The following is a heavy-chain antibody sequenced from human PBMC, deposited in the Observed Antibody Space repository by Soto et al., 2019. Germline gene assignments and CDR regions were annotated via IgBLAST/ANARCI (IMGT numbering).Heavy chain of an antibody. CDR3: AKEGGFYPGRWYFDL. Sequence: VQLVESGGGLVKPGGSLRLSCAASGFTFSDYYMSWVRQAPGKGLEWVSAISGSGGSTYYADSVKGRFTISRDNSKNTLYLQMNSLRAEDTAVYYCAKEGGFYPGRWYFDLWGRGTLVTVSS. CDR1: GFTFSDYY. D-gene: IGHD3-3*01. J-gene: IGHJ2*01. V-gene: IGHV3-23*04. CDR2: ISGSGGST.